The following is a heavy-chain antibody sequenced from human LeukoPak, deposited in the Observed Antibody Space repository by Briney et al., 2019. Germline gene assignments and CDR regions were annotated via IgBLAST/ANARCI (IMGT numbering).Heavy chain of an antibody. V-gene: IGHV1-2*02. J-gene: IGHJ4*02. CDR2: INPNSGGT. D-gene: IGHD3-10*01. CDR1: GYTFTGYY. Sequence: ASVKVSCKASGYTFTGYYMHWVRQAPGQGLEWMGWINPNSGGTNYAQKFQGRVTMTTDTSTSTAYMELRSLRSDDTAVYYCAGAMMVRGVIITSFDYWGQGTLVTVSS. CDR3: AGAMMVRGVIITSFDY.